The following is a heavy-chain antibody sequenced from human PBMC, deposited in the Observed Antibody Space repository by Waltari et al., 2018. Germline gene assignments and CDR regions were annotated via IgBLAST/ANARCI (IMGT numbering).Heavy chain of an antibody. CDR2: IYSGGST. Sequence: EVQLVESGGGLIQPGGSLRLSCAASGFTVSTNYMSWVRQAPGKGLEWVSVIYSGGSTYYADSVKGRFTISRDNSKNTLYLQMNSLRAEDTAVYYCARQHYSVVAATPLDYWGQGTLVTVSS. J-gene: IGHJ4*02. CDR3: ARQHYSVVAATPLDY. V-gene: IGHV3-53*01. D-gene: IGHD2-15*01. CDR1: GFTVSTNY.